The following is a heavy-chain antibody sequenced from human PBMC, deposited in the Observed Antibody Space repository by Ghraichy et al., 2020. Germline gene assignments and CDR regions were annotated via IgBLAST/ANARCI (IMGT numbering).Heavy chain of an antibody. CDR3: GRNDNSPKRNHAFDY. CDR1: GGSFSGYY. CDR2: INHSGST. D-gene: IGHD4-23*01. J-gene: IGHJ4*02. Sequence: TLSLTCAVYGGSFSGYYWSWIRQPPGKGLEWIGEINHSGSTNYNPSLKSRVTISVDTSKNQFSLKLSSVTAADTAVYYCGRNDNSPKRNHAFDYWGQGTLVTVSS. V-gene: IGHV4-34*01.